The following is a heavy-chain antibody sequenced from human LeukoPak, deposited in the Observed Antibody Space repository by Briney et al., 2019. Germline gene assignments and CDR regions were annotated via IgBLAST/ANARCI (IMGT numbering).Heavy chain of an antibody. D-gene: IGHD3-10*01. Sequence: SETLSLTCTVSGVSISSGGYYWSWIRQHPGKGLEWIGYIYYSGSTYYNPSLKSRVTISLDTSKNQFSLKLSSVTAADTAVYYCARVRPDYYGSGSDSGYWGQGTLVTVSS. J-gene: IGHJ4*02. CDR1: GVSISSGGYY. CDR3: ARVRPDYYGSGSDSGY. CDR2: IYYSGST. V-gene: IGHV4-31*03.